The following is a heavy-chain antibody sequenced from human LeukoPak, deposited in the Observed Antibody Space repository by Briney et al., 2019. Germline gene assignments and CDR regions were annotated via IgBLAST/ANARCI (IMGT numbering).Heavy chain of an antibody. CDR3: ARARGYSGYEVIDN. V-gene: IGHV3-74*01. CDR1: GFSFSNTW. J-gene: IGHJ4*02. D-gene: IGHD5-12*01. Sequence: GGSLRLSCAASGFSFSNTWMHWVRQAPGKGLVWVARIKSDGSGITYADSVKGRFTISRDNTKNTLYLQMDSLRGEDTAVYYCARARGYSGYEVIDNWGQGTLVTVSS. CDR2: IKSDGSGI.